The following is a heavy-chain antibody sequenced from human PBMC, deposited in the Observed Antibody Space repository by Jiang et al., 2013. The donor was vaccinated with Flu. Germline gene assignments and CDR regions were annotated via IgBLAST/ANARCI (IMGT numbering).Heavy chain of an antibody. V-gene: IGHV5-51*01. D-gene: IGHD5-24*01. Sequence: GAEVKKPGESLKISCKGSGYSFTSYWIGWVRQMPGKGLEWMGIIYPGDSDTRYSPSFQGQVTISADKSISTAYLQWSSLKASDTAMYYCARNAHSERWLQHPFDYWGQGTLVTVSS. CDR1: GYSFTSYW. J-gene: IGHJ4*02. CDR2: IYPGDSDT. CDR3: ARNAHSERWLQHPFDY.